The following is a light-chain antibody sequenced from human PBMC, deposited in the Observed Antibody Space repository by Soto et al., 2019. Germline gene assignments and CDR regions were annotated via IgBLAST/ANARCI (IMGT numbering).Light chain of an antibody. CDR1: RTVLSTSNNTNY. CDR3: HQYYSSPYS. V-gene: IGKV4-1*01. Sequence: DIALTQSPDSLVVSLGERATITCKTGRTVLSTSNNTNYLAWYQQRPGQPPKLLMYYASTRASGVPDRFIGSGSATEFTLTVAGLQPEDGAVYYCHQYYSSPYSFGQGTRLEI. J-gene: IGKJ2*01. CDR2: YAS.